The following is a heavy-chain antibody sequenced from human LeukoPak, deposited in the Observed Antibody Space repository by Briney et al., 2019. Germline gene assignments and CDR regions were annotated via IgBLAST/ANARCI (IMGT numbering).Heavy chain of an antibody. D-gene: IGHD3-10*01. CDR2: IYYRGNT. Sequence: SETLSLTCTVSGGSISSYYWSWIRQSPGKGLEWIGYIYYRGNTNYNPSLKSRVTISVDTSKNQFSLKLSSVTAADTAVYYCARGPREKLWTRMFDYWGQGTLVTVSS. CDR3: ARGPREKLWTRMFDY. J-gene: IGHJ4*02. V-gene: IGHV4-59*01. CDR1: GGSISSYY.